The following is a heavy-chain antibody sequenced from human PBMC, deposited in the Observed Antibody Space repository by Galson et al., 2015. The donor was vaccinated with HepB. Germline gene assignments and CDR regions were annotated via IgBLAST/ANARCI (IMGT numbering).Heavy chain of an antibody. CDR3: AKEIMVHAGDWYFDL. J-gene: IGHJ2*01. Sequence: SLRLSCAASGFTFNNHGIHWVHQAPGKGLEWVAVISSGGGTQYLADSVRGRVTLSRDNPKNTVYLQMNSLGAEDAAVYYCAKEIMVHAGDWYFDLWGRGTLVTVSS. CDR2: ISSGGGTQ. CDR1: GFTFNNHG. D-gene: IGHD2-8*01. V-gene: IGHV3-30*18.